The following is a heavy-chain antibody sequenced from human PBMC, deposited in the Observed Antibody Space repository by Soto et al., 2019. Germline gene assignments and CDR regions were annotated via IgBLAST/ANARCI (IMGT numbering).Heavy chain of an antibody. CDR3: ASHGITGTWVYYYGMDV. D-gene: IGHD1-7*01. CDR2: IIPIFDTA. V-gene: IGHV1-69*12. J-gene: IGHJ6*02. CDR1: GGTFSSYA. Sequence: QVQLVQSGAEVKKPGSSVKVSCKASGGTFSSYAISWVRQAPGQGLEWMGGIIPIFDTADYAQKFQGRVTITADACTSTAYMELSSLRSEDTAVYYCASHGITGTWVYYYGMDVWGQGTTVTVSS.